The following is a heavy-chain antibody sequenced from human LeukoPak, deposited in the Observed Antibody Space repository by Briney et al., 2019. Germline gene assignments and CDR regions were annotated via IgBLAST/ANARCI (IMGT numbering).Heavy chain of an antibody. D-gene: IGHD6-13*01. Sequence: SETLSLTCTVSGGSISSGSYYWSWIRQPPGKGLEWIGYIYYSGSTNYNPSLKSRVTISVDTSKNQFSLKLSSVTAADTAVYYCARGREYSSSWYALGYWGQGTLVTVSS. CDR2: IYYSGST. J-gene: IGHJ4*02. V-gene: IGHV4-61*01. CDR3: ARGREYSSSWYALGY. CDR1: GGSISSGSYY.